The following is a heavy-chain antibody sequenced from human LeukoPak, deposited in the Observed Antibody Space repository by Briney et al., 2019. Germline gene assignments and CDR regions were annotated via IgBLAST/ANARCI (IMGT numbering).Heavy chain of an antibody. CDR3: TSSIGGTGYYDFWSALAFV. V-gene: IGHV3-49*04. D-gene: IGHD3-3*01. CDR1: GFTFSNAW. CDR2: IRSKAYGGTT. J-gene: IGHJ4*02. Sequence: GGSLRLSCAASGFTFSNAWMSWVRQAPGKGLEWVGFIRSKAYGGTTEYAASVKGRFTISRDDSKSIAYLQMNSLKTEDTAVYYCTSSIGGTGYYDFWSALAFVWGQGTLVTVSS.